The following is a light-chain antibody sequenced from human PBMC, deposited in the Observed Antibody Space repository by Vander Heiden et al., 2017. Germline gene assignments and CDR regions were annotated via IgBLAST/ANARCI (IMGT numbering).Light chain of an antibody. CDR1: QSVSSN. V-gene: IGKV3D-15*01. Sequence: EIVMTQSPATLSASPGERATLPCRASQSVSSNLAWYQQKPGQAPRLLIYGASTRATDIPARFSGSGSGTEFTLTISSLQSEDFAVYYCQQYNNWPIFTFGPGTKVEVK. CDR2: GAS. J-gene: IGKJ3*01. CDR3: QQYNNWPIFT.